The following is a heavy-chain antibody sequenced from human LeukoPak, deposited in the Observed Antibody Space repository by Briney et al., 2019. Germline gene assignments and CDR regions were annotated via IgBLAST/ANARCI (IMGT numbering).Heavy chain of an antibody. CDR1: GGTFSSYA. J-gene: IGHJ4*02. V-gene: IGHV1-69*04. CDR3: ARGMAGTPPFDY. Sequence: SVKVSCKASGGTFSSYAISWVRQAPGQGLEWMGRIIPTLGIANYAQKFQGRVTITADKSTSTAYMELSSLRSEDTAVYYCARGMAGTPPFDYWGQGTLVTVSS. CDR2: IIPTLGIA. D-gene: IGHD1-1*01.